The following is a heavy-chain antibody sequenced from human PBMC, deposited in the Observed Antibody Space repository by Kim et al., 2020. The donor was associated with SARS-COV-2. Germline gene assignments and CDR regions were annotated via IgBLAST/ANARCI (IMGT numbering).Heavy chain of an antibody. CDR1: SYGITTYW. CDR3: ARGEYSSSSYWLDP. CDR2: IWPGDSET. J-gene: IGHJ5*02. D-gene: IGHD6-6*01. V-gene: IGHV5-51*01. Sequence: GESLKISCKGSSYGITTYWIGWARQKAGKGLEWVGIIWPGDSETRYSPSFQGQVTISADKSSNTAYLQWSSLKASDTAIYYRARGEYSSSSYWLDPWGQG.